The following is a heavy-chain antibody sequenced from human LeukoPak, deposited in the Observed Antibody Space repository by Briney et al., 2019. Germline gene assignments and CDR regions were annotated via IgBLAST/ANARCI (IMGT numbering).Heavy chain of an antibody. CDR1: GGSISGYF. Sequence: SETLSLTCTVSGGSISGYFWSWIRQPPGKRLEWIGYVYQSGDTNYNPSLESRVAISVDTSKNQFSLNLTSMTAADTAVYYCARDWRSSSWNVRPDAFAIWGQGTMVTVSS. D-gene: IGHD1-1*01. CDR3: ARDWRSSSWNVRPDAFAI. CDR2: VYQSGDT. V-gene: IGHV4-59*01. J-gene: IGHJ3*02.